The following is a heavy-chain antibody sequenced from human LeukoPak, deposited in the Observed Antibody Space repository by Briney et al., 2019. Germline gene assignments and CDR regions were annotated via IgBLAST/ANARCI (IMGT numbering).Heavy chain of an antibody. CDR1: GYSISSGYY. V-gene: IGHV4-38-2*01. D-gene: IGHD4-23*01. CDR3: AKQGPTVVTHFDT. CDR2: MYHSGST. Sequence: SETLSLTCAVSGYSISSGYYWGWIRQPPGKGLDWIASMYHSGSTDYNPSLKSRVTIAVYTSKNQFSLRLSSFTAADTAVYYCAKQGPTVVTHFDTWGQGNLVTVSS. J-gene: IGHJ4*02.